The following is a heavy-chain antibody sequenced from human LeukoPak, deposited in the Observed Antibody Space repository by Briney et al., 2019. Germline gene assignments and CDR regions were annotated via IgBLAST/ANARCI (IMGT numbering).Heavy chain of an antibody. Sequence: SETLSLTCTVSGGSISSYYWSWIRQPPGKGLEWIGYIYYSGSTNYNPSLKSRVTISVDTSKNQFSLKLSSVTAADTAVYYCARDVGSVALDYWGQGTLVTVSS. D-gene: IGHD6-25*01. CDR2: IYYSGST. CDR1: GGSISSYY. V-gene: IGHV4-59*01. J-gene: IGHJ4*02. CDR3: ARDVGSVALDY.